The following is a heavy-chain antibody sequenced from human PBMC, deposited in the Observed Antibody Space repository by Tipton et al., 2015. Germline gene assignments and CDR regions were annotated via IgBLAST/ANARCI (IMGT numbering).Heavy chain of an antibody. V-gene: IGHV4-39*01. Sequence: TLSLTCTVSDGSISSYYWGWIRQPPGKGLEWIGSIYYSGSTYYNPSLKSRVTISVDTSKNQFSLRLSSVTAADTAVYYCACQDYDLLSRDYPAIDYWGQGTLVIVSS. CDR3: ACQDYDLLSRDYPAIDY. J-gene: IGHJ4*02. D-gene: IGHD3-3*01. CDR2: IYYSGST. CDR1: DGSISSYY.